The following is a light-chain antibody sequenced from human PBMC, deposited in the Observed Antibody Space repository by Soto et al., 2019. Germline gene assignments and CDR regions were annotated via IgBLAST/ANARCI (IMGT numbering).Light chain of an antibody. J-gene: IGKJ2*01. CDR2: GAS. Sequence: EIVMTQSPATLSLSPGERVTLSCRASQSVSSKLAWYQQKPGQAPRLLIYGASIRATDIPARFSGSGSGTEFTLTISRLHSEDFAIFYCQQYSNWPYTFGQGTKLEIK. V-gene: IGKV3-15*01. CDR3: QQYSNWPYT. CDR1: QSVSSK.